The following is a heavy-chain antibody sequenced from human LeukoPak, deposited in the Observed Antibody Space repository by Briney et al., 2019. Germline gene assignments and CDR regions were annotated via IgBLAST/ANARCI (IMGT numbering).Heavy chain of an antibody. CDR3: AKALTRYCGGDCSFDS. D-gene: IGHD2-21*02. V-gene: IGHV3-23*01. CDR2: ISGRGETT. Sequence: GGSLRLSCAGAGFTFSNYGMSWVRQAPGKGLEWVSAISGRGETTYYADSVKGRFTISRDNPKNTLYLQMSSLRAEDTAVYYCAKALTRYCGGDCSFDSWGQGSMVTVSS. J-gene: IGHJ4*02. CDR1: GFTFSNYG.